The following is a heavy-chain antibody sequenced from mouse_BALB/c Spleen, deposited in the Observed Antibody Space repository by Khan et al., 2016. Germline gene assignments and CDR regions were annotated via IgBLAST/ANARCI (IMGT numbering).Heavy chain of an antibody. D-gene: IGHD1-1*01. J-gene: IGHJ1*01. CDR2: INTYSGES. CDR1: GYTFTNYG. V-gene: IGHV9-3-1*01. CDR3: ARYRYYYGSSRYFDV. Sequence: QIQLVQSGPELKRPGKTVKISCKASGYTFTNYGINWVKQAPGKGLKWMGWINTYSGESTYADDFKGRFAFSLETSANTAYLQINNLKNEDTATYFCARYRYYYGSSRYFDVRGAGTTVTVSS.